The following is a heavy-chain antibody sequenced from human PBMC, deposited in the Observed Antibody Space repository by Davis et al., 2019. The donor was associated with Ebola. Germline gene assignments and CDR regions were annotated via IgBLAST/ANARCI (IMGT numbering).Heavy chain of an antibody. CDR3: ARSERTVTGYGDDCFDM. CDR2: ISTYNGNT. Sequence: ASVKVSCKASGYSLSNYGISWVRQAPGQGLEWMGWISTYNGNTNYAQKVQGRVTMTADTFTSTVYMELRSLISDDTAVYYCARSERTVTGYGDDCFDMWGQGTVVTVSS. CDR1: GYSLSNYG. D-gene: IGHD4-11*01. V-gene: IGHV1-18*01. J-gene: IGHJ3*02.